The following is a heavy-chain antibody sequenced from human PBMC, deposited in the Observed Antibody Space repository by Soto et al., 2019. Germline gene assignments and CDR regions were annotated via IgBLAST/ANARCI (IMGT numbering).Heavy chain of an antibody. CDR2: IYYSGST. CDR3: ARAKTTMIIPENF. J-gene: IGHJ4*02. V-gene: IGHV4-59*01. Sequence: PSETLSLTCTVSGGSISSYYWSWIRQPPGKGLEWIGYIYYSGSTNYNPSLKSRVTISLDPSKNQFSLNLSSVTAADTAIYYCARAKTTMIIPENFWGQGTLVTVS. CDR1: GGSISSYY. D-gene: IGHD3-22*01.